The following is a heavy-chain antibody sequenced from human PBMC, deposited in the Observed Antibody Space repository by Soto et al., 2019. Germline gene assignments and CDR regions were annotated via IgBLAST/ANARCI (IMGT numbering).Heavy chain of an antibody. V-gene: IGHV3-33*01. D-gene: IGHD2-2*01. Sequence: QVQLVESGGGVVQPGRSLRLSCAASGFTFSSYAMHWVRQAPGKGLEWVAVIWYDGSNKYYADSVKGRFTISRDNSKNTLYLQMNNLGAEDKAVYYCGRAAERLCQAYCFDYWGQGTLVTVSS. CDR2: IWYDGSNK. J-gene: IGHJ4*02. CDR1: GFTFSSYA. CDR3: GRAAERLCQAYCFDY.